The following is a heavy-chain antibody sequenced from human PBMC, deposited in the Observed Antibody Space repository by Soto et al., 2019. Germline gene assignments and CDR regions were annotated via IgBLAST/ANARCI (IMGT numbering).Heavy chain of an antibody. J-gene: IGHJ4*02. CDR3: ARTECGGGSCYSSAVFY. V-gene: IGHV1-18*01. CDR1: GYTFTSYG. CDR2: ISAYNGNT. D-gene: IGHD2-15*01. Sequence: QVQLVQSGAEVKKPGASVKVSCKASGYTFTSYGISWVRQAPGQGLEWMGWISAYNGNTNYAQKLQGRVTMTTDTSTSTAYMELRSLRSDDTAVYYCARTECGGGSCYSSAVFYWGQGTLVTVSS.